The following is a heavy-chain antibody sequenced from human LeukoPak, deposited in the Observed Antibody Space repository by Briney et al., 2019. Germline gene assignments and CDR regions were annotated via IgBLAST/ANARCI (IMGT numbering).Heavy chain of an antibody. CDR3: ARVRYFDRDAFDI. D-gene: IGHD3-9*01. Sequence: ASVKVSCKASGYTFTSYGISWVRQAPGQGLEWMGCINPNSGGTNYAQKFQGRVTMTRDTSISTAYMELSRLRSDDTAVYYCARVRYFDRDAFDIWGQGTMVTVSS. CDR1: GYTFTSYG. CDR2: INPNSGGT. V-gene: IGHV1-2*02. J-gene: IGHJ3*02.